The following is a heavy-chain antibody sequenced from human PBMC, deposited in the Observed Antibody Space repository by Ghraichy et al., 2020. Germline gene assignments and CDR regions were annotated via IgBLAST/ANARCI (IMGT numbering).Heavy chain of an antibody. D-gene: IGHD3-22*01. J-gene: IGHJ4*02. CDR3: AREGDYYDSSGTTRLLMKYYFDF. CDR1: GDSVSSNSAA. V-gene: IGHV6-1*01. Sequence: SQTLSLTCAISGDSVSSNSAAWNWIRQSPSRGLEWLGRTYYRSKWYNDYAVSVKSRITINPDTSKNQFSLQLNSVTPEDTAVYYCAREGDYYDSSGTTRLLMKYYFDFWGQGTLVTVSS. CDR2: TYYRSKWYN.